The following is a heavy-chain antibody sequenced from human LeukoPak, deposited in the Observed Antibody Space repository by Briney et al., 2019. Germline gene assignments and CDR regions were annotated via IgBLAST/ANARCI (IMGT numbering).Heavy chain of an antibody. CDR3: ARGNYESSADTYY. J-gene: IGHJ4*02. V-gene: IGHV3-33*01. Sequence: PGGSLRLSCAASGFPFSSYCMNWVRQAPGKGLEWVAVIWYDGSNKFYAESVKGRFTISRDNSKNTLYLQMNSLRAEDTAVYYCARGNYESSADTYYWGQGTLVTVSS. D-gene: IGHD3-22*01. CDR1: GFPFSSYC. CDR2: IWYDGSNK.